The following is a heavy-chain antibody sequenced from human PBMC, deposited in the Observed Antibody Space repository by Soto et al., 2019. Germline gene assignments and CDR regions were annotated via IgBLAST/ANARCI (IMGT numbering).Heavy chain of an antibody. J-gene: IGHJ4*02. V-gene: IGHV4-59*01. CDR2: IYYGGST. Sequence: SETLSLTCTVSGGSISSYYWSWIRQPPGKGLEWIGYIYYGGSTNYNPSLKSRVTISVNTSKNQFSLKLTSVTAADTAVYYCARVSSGCWYFDYWGQGTLVTVSS. CDR1: GGSISSYY. CDR3: ARVSSGCWYFDY. D-gene: IGHD6-19*01.